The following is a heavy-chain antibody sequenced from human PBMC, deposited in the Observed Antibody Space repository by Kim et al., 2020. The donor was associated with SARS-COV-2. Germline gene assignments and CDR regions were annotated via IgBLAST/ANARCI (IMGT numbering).Heavy chain of an antibody. CDR2: IRRNGSRK. CDR1: GFTFSISS. V-gene: IGHV3-7*01. CDR3: ARARVTKGMVV. J-gene: IGHJ6*02. D-gene: IGHD4-17*01. Sequence: GGSLRLSCAASGFTFSISSMTWVRQAPGKGLEWVASIRRNGSRKYYADSVKGRVTISRYKAKNTLYVQLNSLRAKDTAVDYCARARVTKGMVVWG.